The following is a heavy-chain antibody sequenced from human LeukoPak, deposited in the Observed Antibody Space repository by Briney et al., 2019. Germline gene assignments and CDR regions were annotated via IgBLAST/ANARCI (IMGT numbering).Heavy chain of an antibody. CDR1: GFTFSNYA. J-gene: IGHJ4*02. V-gene: IGHV3-23*01. Sequence: GGSLRLSCAASGFTFSNYAMSWVRQAPGKGLEWVSAISGSGGSTYYADSVKGRFTISRDNSKNTLYLQMNSLRAEDTAVYYCAKGSGPLQYYFDYWGQGTLVTVSS. CDR3: AKGSGPLQYYFDY. CDR2: ISGSGGST. D-gene: IGHD2-15*01.